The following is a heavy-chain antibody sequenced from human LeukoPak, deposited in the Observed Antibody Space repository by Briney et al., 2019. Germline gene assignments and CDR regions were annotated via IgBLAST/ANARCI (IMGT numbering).Heavy chain of an antibody. CDR2: ISWNSGSI. CDR1: GFTFDDYA. CDR3: ATYSSSNGREFQY. J-gene: IGHJ1*01. D-gene: IGHD2-2*01. V-gene: IGHV3-9*01. Sequence: PGGSLRLSCAASGFTFDDYAMHWVRQAPGKGLEWVSGISWNSGSIGCADSVKGRFTISRDNAKNSLYLQMNSLRAEDTAVYYCATYSSSNGREFQYWGQGTLVTVSS.